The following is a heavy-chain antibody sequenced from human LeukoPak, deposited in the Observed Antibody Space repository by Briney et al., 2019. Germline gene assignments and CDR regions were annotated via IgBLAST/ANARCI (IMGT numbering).Heavy chain of an antibody. V-gene: IGHV1-69*01. CDR2: IIPIFGTA. CDR1: GGTFSSYA. Sequence: GSSVKVSCKASGGTFSSYAISWVRQAPGQGLEWMGGIIPIFGTANYAQKFQGRVTITADESTSTAYMELSSLRSEGTAVYYCARDPHSGSYYGYYFDYWGQGTLVTVSS. CDR3: ARDPHSGSYYGYYFDY. J-gene: IGHJ4*02. D-gene: IGHD1-26*01.